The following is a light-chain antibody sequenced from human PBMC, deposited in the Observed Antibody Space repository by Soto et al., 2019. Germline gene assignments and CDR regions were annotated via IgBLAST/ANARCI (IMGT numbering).Light chain of an antibody. V-gene: IGLV2-8*01. CDR2: EVS. CDR3: SSYAGSKHVI. J-gene: IGLJ2*01. CDR1: SSDVGGYNY. Sequence: QSALTQPPSASGSPGQSVTISCTGTSSDVGGYNYVFWYQQHPGKAPKLMIYEVSQRPSGVPDRFSGSKSGNTASLTVSGLQADDEADYYCSSYAGSKHVILGGGTKLTVL.